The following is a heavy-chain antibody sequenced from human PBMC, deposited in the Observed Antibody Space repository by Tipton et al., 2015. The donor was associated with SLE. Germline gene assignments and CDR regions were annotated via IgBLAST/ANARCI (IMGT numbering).Heavy chain of an antibody. J-gene: IGHJ6*02. CDR1: GFTFNNYG. V-gene: IGHV3-30*19. Sequence: RSLRLSCAASGFTFNNYGMHWVRQAPGKGLEWVAVLSYDGSNKYYADSVKGRFTISRDNSKNTLYLQMNSLRAEDTAVYYCARDGLVPAAFAYYYDMDVWGQGTPVTVSS. CDR2: LSYDGSNK. D-gene: IGHD2-2*01. CDR3: ARDGLVPAAFAYYYDMDV.